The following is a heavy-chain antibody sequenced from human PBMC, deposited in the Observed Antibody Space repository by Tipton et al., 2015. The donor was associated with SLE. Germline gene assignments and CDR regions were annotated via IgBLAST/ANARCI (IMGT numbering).Heavy chain of an antibody. J-gene: IGHJ4*02. CDR2: IYPGDSDT. V-gene: IGHV5-51*01. CDR1: GYSFTSYW. D-gene: IGHD1-26*01. CDR3: ASHLLGGSYYGGCDY. Sequence: QLVQSGAEVKKPGESLKISCKGSGYSFTSYWIGWVRQMPGKGLEWMGIIYPGDSDTRYSPSFQARVTIPADKSISTAYLQWSSLKASDTAMYYCASHLLGGSYYGGCDYWGQGTLVTVSS.